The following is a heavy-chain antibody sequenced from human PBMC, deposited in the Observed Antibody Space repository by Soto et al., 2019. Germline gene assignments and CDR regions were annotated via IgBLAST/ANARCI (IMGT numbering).Heavy chain of an antibody. CDR1: GFTFSNAW. D-gene: IGHD4-17*01. Sequence: GGSLRLSCAASGFTFSNAWMSWVRQAPGKGLEWVGRIKSKTDGGTTDYAAPVKGRFTISRDDSKNTLYLQMNSLKTEDTAVYYCTTGYGVKSALARIQGYYYYYMDVWGKGTTVTVSS. V-gene: IGHV3-15*01. J-gene: IGHJ6*03. CDR3: TTGYGVKSALARIQGYYYYYMDV. CDR2: IKSKTDGGTT.